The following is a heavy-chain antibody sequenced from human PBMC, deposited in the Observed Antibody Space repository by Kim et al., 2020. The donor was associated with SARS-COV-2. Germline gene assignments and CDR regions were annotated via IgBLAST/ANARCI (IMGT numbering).Heavy chain of an antibody. V-gene: IGHV4-59*09. D-gene: IGHD2-2*01. J-gene: IGHJ6*02. Sequence: NPHLRRRVTISAQTANTQFSLRLSSVTAADTAVYYCARGPAATYYYGMDVWGQGTTVTVSS. CDR3: ARGPAATYYYGMDV.